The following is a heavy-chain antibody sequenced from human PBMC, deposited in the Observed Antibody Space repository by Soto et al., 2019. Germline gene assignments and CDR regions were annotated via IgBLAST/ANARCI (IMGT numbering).Heavy chain of an antibody. CDR2: ISPYNDDT. J-gene: IGHJ6*02. Sequence: GASVNVSCKASGYTFISYGISWVRQAPGQGLEWMGWISPYNDDTKYSQKIQGRVSLTTDTSTRTAYMQLRSLRSDDTAIYYCARDGFYAGLGGHCYDYSHPRYDLIDFWTQGTTVPVSS. CDR3: ARDGFYAGLGGHCYDYSHPRYDLIDF. V-gene: IGHV1-18*01. D-gene: IGHD3-16*01. CDR1: GYTFISYG.